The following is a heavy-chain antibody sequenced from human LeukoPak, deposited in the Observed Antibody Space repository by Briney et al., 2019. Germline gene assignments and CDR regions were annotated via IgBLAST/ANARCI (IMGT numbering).Heavy chain of an antibody. CDR3: ARDVLGFYYHYYYTDV. CDR2: ISSSGRTI. D-gene: IGHD3-10*01. Sequence: GXSLRLSCAASGFIFSDYYMTWIRQAPGKGLEWISYISSSGRTIYYAESVKGRFTISRDNANDSLYLQMNSLRAEDTAIYYCARDVLGFYYHYYYTDVWGKGTTVTVSS. CDR1: GFIFSDYY. V-gene: IGHV3-11*04. J-gene: IGHJ6*03.